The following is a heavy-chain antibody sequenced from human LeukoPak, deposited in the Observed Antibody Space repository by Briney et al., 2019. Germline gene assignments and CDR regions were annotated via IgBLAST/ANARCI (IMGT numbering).Heavy chain of an antibody. CDR1: GFTFITYA. CDR2: ISGTDSGT. D-gene: IGHD2-21*02. V-gene: IGHV3-23*01. Sequence: GGSLRLSCAAAGFTFITYAMSWVRQAPGKGLQWVSGISGTDSGTYYTDSVKGRFTISRDNSKNTVYLQIDSLRAEDTAVYYCAKCMSGSGVCLNFDSWGQGILVTVSS. J-gene: IGHJ4*02. CDR3: AKCMSGSGVCLNFDS.